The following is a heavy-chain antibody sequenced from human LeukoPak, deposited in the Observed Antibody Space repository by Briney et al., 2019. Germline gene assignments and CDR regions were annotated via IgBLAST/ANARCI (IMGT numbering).Heavy chain of an antibody. D-gene: IGHD3-3*01. CDR3: ARSLWSGWYYFDY. V-gene: IGHV4-34*01. J-gene: IGHJ4*02. Sequence: SETLSLTCAVYGGSFSGYYWSWIRQPPGKGLEWIGEINHSGSTNYNPSLKSRVTISVDTSKNQFSLKLSSVTAADTAVYYCARSLWSGWYYFDYWGQGTLVTDSS. CDR1: GGSFSGYY. CDR2: INHSGST.